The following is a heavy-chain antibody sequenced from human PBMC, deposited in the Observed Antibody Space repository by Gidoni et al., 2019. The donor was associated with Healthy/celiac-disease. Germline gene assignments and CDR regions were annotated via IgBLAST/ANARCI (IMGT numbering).Heavy chain of an antibody. D-gene: IGHD3-9*01. CDR3: ARGNYDILTGYYPYPDY. Sequence: GGGLVQPGGSLRLSCAASGFTFSSYWMSWVRQAPGKGLEWVANIKQDGSEKYYVDSVKGRFTISRDNAKNSLYLQMNSLRAEDTAVYYCARGNYDILTGYYPYPDYWGQGTLVTVSS. V-gene: IGHV3-7*05. CDR2: IKQDGSEK. CDR1: GFTFSSYW. J-gene: IGHJ4*02.